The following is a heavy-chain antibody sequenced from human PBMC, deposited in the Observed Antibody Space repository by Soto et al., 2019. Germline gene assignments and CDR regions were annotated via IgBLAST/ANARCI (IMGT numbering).Heavy chain of an antibody. Sequence: GASVKVSCKASGYTFTSYYMHWVRQAPGRGLEWMGIINPTGGTTTYAPRFQGRVTMTRDTSTSTVYMELSSLTSEDTAVYYCARDHLDRYYYDSSGYYPPDYWGQGTLLTVSS. CDR1: GYTFTSYY. J-gene: IGHJ4*02. V-gene: IGHV1-46*01. CDR3: ARDHLDRYYYDSSGYYPPDY. CDR2: INPTGGTT. D-gene: IGHD3-22*01.